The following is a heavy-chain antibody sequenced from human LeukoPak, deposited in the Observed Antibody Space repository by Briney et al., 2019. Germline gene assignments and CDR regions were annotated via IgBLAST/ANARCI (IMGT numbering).Heavy chain of an antibody. D-gene: IGHD5-24*01. J-gene: IGHJ4*02. CDR3: AGSRDGYNYV. Sequence: SETLSLTCTVSGGSIRSGDYYWSWIRQPPGKGLEWIGYIYYSGNTYYNPSLKSRVTISVDTSKNQFSLKLSSVTAADTAVYYCAGSRDGYNYVWGQGTLVTVSS. CDR1: GGSIRSGDYY. CDR2: IYYSGNT. V-gene: IGHV4-30-4*02.